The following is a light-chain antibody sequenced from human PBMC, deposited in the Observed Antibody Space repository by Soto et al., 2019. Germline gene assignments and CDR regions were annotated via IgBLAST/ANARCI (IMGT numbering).Light chain of an antibody. J-gene: IGLJ3*02. CDR3: SSFASISTLV. V-gene: IGLV2-14*01. CDR1: ISDVGGYNY. Sequence: QSALTQPASVSGSPGQSITISCTGTISDVGGYNYVSWYQQHPGKAPQLMIYGVTTRPSGVSSRFSGSKSGNTASLTISGLQAEDEADYYCSSFASISTLVFGGGTKLTVL. CDR2: GVT.